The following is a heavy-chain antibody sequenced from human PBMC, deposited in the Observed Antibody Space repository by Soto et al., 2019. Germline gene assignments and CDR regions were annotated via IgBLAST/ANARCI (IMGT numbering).Heavy chain of an antibody. D-gene: IGHD1-7*01. CDR3: GRESGETWDYEAS. Sequence: SETLSLTCTVSGGSISSYRWSWIRQPAGRGLEWIGRLNTYGNTHYNPSLKSRVTVSVDTSRNQFFLTLRSVTAADSAVYHCGRESGETWDYEASWGQGTPVTVSS. CDR1: GGSISSYR. V-gene: IGHV4-4*07. J-gene: IGHJ5*02. CDR2: LNTYGNT.